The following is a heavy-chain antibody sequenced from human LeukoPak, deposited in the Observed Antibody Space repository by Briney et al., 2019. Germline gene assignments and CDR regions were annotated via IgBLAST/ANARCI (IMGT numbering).Heavy chain of an antibody. V-gene: IGHV4-39*01. J-gene: IGHJ4*02. CDR2: IYYSGST. D-gene: IGHD2-2*03. Sequence: PSETLSLTCTVSGGSISSSSYYWGWIRQPPGKGLEWIGSIYYSGSTYYNPSLKSRVTISVDTSKNQFSLKLSSVTAADTAVYYCARRRLKFGYCSSTSCLADDYWGQGTLVTVSS. CDR1: GGSISSSSYY. CDR3: ARRRLKFGYCSSTSCLADDY.